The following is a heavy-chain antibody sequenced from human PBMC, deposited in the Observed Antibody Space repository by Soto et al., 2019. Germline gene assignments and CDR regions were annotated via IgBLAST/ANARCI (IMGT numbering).Heavy chain of an antibody. Sequence: SETLSLTCTVSGGSISSSSYYWGWIRQPPGKGLEWIGEIFHSGSTYYSPSLKSRVTISVDKSKKYFSLNLTSVTAADTAVYYCARVYSGSYSDSWGQGTLVTVSS. D-gene: IGHD1-26*01. J-gene: IGHJ4*02. V-gene: IGHV4-39*07. CDR3: ARVYSGSYSDS. CDR1: GGSISSSSYY. CDR2: IFHSGST.